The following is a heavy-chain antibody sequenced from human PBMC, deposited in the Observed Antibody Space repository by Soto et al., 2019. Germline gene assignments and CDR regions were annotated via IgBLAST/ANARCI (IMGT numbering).Heavy chain of an antibody. CDR1: GGSFSGYY. V-gene: IGHV4-34*01. D-gene: IGHD3-3*01. CDR3: ARGPYDFWSGYYIYYFDY. Sequence: QVQLQQWGAGLLKPSETLSLTCAVYGGSFSGYYWSWIRQPPGKGLEWIGEINHSGSTNYNPSLKSRVTRAVDTSKNQFSLKLSAVTAADTAVYYCARGPYDFWSGYYIYYFDYWGQGTLVTVSS. CDR2: INHSGST. J-gene: IGHJ4*02.